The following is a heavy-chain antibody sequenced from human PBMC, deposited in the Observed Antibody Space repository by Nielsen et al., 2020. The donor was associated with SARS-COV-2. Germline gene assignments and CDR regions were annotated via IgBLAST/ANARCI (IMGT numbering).Heavy chain of an antibody. J-gene: IGHJ6*02. CDR2: LNVNTGNT. Sequence: ASVKVSCKASGYTFTSYDINWVRQAAGQGPEWMGWLNVNTGNTGYEQKFQGRLTMTRDSSISTAYMELSSLRPEDTAVYYCARGLSVMDVWGQGTTVTVSS. CDR3: ARGLSVMDV. CDR1: GYTFTSYD. V-gene: IGHV1-8*01.